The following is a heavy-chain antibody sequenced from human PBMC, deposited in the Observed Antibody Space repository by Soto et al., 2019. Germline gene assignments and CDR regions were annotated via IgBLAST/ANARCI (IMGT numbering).Heavy chain of an antibody. V-gene: IGHV1-18*01. Sequence: QVQLVQSGAEVKKPGASVKVSCKASGYTFTSYGISWVRQAPGQGLEWMGWISAYNGNTNYAQKLQGRVTMTTDTSTSTAYMELRSLRSDDTAVYYCARVVTFRGVVPAAMPPNWFDPWGQGTLVTVSS. CDR3: ARVVTFRGVVPAAMPPNWFDP. CDR1: GYTFTSYG. D-gene: IGHD2-2*01. CDR2: ISAYNGNT. J-gene: IGHJ5*02.